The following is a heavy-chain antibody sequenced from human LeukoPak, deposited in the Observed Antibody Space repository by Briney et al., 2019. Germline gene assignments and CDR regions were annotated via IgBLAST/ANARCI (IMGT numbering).Heavy chain of an antibody. CDR1: GFTFSSYA. V-gene: IGHV3-23*01. Sequence: GGSLRLSCAASGFTFSSYAMSWVRQAPGKGLEWVSNISGSGRGGSTYYADSVKGRFTISRDNSKNTLYLQMNSLRAEDTAVYYCARNTYYYDSSGYYYWGQGTLVTVSS. CDR2: ISGSGRGGST. J-gene: IGHJ4*02. D-gene: IGHD3-22*01. CDR3: ARNTYYYDSSGYYY.